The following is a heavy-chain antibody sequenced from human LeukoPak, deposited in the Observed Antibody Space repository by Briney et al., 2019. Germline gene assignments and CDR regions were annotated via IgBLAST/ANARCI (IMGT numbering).Heavy chain of an antibody. D-gene: IGHD5-24*01. CDR2: ISYDGSNK. CDR3: ARDGEMATILYFDY. Sequence: AGGSLRLSCAASGCTFSSYAMHWVRQAPGKGLEWVAVISYDGSNKYYADSVKGRFTISRDNSKNTLYLQMNSLRAEDTAVYYCARDGEMATILYFDYWGQGTLVAVSS. CDR1: GCTFSSYA. V-gene: IGHV3-30-3*01. J-gene: IGHJ4*02.